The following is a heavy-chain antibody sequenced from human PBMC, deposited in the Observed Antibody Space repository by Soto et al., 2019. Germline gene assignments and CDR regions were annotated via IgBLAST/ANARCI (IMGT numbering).Heavy chain of an antibody. J-gene: IGHJ6*02. D-gene: IGHD3-9*01. CDR3: ARDSRATYYDILTGYYSSPTYGMDV. CDR2: INPNSGGT. Sequence: QVQLVQSGAEVKKPGASVKVSCKASGYTFTGYYMHWVRQAPGQGLEWMGWINPNSGGTNYAQKFQGRVTMTRDTSISTAYMELSRLRSDDTAVYYCARDSRATYYDILTGYYSSPTYGMDVWGQGTTVTVSS. V-gene: IGHV1-2*02. CDR1: GYTFTGYY.